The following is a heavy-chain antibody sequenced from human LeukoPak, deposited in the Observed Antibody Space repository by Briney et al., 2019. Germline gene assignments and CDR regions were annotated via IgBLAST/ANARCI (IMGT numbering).Heavy chain of an antibody. D-gene: IGHD6-13*01. Sequence: GGSLRLSCVVFGFTVSSNYMSWVRQAPGKGLEWVSVLYSGGNTYHADSVKGRFTISRDNSKNTLYLQMNSLRAEDTAVYYCAREGASSSFGYWGQGTLVTVSS. V-gene: IGHV3-53*01. CDR3: AREGASSSFGY. J-gene: IGHJ4*02. CDR2: LYSGGNT. CDR1: GFTVSSNY.